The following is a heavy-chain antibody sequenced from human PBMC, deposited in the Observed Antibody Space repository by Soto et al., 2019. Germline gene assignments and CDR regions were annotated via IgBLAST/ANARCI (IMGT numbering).Heavy chain of an antibody. J-gene: IGHJ2*01. D-gene: IGHD7-27*01. CDR1: GFTFSSYS. CDR2: ISSSSSTI. V-gene: IGHV3-48*02. Sequence: EVQLVESGGGLVQPGGSLRLSCAASGFTFSSYSMNWVRQAPGKGLEWVSYISSSSSTIYYADSVKGRFTISRDNAKNSLYLQINSLRDEDTAVYYCARDPAVPGGYFDLWGRGTLVTVSS. CDR3: ARDPAVPGGYFDL.